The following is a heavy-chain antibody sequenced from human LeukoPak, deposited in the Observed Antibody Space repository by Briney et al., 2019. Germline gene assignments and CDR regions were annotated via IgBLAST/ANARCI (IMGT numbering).Heavy chain of an antibody. V-gene: IGHV3-64*04. Sequence: GGSLRLSCSASGFTFSSYAMHWVRQAAGKGLEYVSAISSDGGSTYYADSVKGRFTISRDNSKNTLYLQMNSLRAEDTAAYYCARGSDGFDIWGQGTLVTVSS. CDR3: ARGSDGFDI. J-gene: IGHJ3*02. CDR1: GFTFSSYA. CDR2: ISSDGGST.